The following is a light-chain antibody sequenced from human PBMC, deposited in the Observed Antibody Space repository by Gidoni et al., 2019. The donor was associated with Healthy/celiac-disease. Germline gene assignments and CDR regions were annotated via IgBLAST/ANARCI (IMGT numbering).Light chain of an antibody. V-gene: IGKV1-39*01. Sequence: DIQMTQSPSSLSASVVDRVTITCRASQSISSYLNWYQQKPGKAPKLLIYAASSLQSGVPSRFSGSGSGTDFTLTISSLQPEDFATYYCQQSYSTLGTFGQGTKVEIK. CDR3: QQSYSTLGT. J-gene: IGKJ1*01. CDR2: AAS. CDR1: QSISSY.